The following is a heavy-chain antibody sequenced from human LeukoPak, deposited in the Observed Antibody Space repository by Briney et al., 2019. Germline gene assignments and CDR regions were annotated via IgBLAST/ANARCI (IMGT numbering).Heavy chain of an antibody. CDR1: GFTVSSNY. D-gene: IGHD3-22*01. CDR3: AKGIHYYYDSSGYYLY. Sequence: GGSLRLSCAASGFTVSSNYMSWVRQAPGKGLEWVSVIYSGGSTYYADSVKGRFTISRDNSKNTLYLQMNSLRAEDTAVYYCAKGIHYYYDSSGYYLYWGQGTLVTVSS. CDR2: IYSGGST. V-gene: IGHV3-66*01. J-gene: IGHJ4*02.